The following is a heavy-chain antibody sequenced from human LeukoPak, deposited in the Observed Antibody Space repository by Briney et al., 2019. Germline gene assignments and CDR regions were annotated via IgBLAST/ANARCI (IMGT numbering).Heavy chain of an antibody. CDR2: ISSSGSTI. CDR3: ARIRDYYYYGMDV. D-gene: IGHD3-3*01. CDR1: GFTFSDYY. V-gene: IGHV3-11*01. Sequence: GGSLRLSCAASGFTFSDYYMSWIRQAPGKGLEWVSYISSSGSTIYYADSVKGRFTIPRDNAKNSLYLQMNSLRAEDTAVYYCARIRDYYYYGMDVWGQGTTVTVSS. J-gene: IGHJ6*02.